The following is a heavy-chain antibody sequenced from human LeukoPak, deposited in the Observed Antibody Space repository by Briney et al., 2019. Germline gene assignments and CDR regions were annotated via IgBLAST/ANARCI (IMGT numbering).Heavy chain of an antibody. D-gene: IGHD6-19*01. CDR3: ARYFTAVASTVRLDY. Sequence: PGGSLRLSCVASGFPFSSYWMTWVRQAPGKGLEWVANIKQDGSKKSYVDSVKGRFTVSRDNARNSLYLQMNSLRAEDTAVYYCARYFTAVASTVRLDYWGQGTLVTVSS. V-gene: IGHV3-7*03. J-gene: IGHJ4*02. CDR1: GFPFSSYW. CDR2: IKQDGSKK.